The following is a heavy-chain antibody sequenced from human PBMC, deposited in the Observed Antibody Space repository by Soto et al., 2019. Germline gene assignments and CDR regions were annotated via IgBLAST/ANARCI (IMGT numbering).Heavy chain of an antibody. J-gene: IGHJ6*02. CDR1: GGSFSSYI. CDR2: IIPGIGVE. V-gene: IGHV1-69*02. CDR3: ASSHCGGDCYSYYYYGMDV. D-gene: IGHD2-21*02. Sequence: SVKVSCKASGGSFSSYIVSWVRQAPGQGLEWMGRIIPGIGVEKYAQKFQGRVTITRDTSASTAYMELSSLRSEDTAVYYCASSHCGGDCYSYYYYGMDVWGQGTTVTVSS.